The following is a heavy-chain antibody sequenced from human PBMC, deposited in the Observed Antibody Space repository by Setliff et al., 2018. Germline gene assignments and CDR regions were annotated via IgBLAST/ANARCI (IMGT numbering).Heavy chain of an antibody. CDR1: GGTFSSYG. Sequence: SVKVSCKASGGTFSSYGISWVRQAPGQGLEWMGGTIPVFGTTDYAQKFQGRVTIITDESTSTAYMELSSLKSEDTAMYYCAREGVDTRSSTDYRYYMDVWGKGTTVTVSS. D-gene: IGHD2-15*01. J-gene: IGHJ6*03. CDR2: TIPVFGTT. CDR3: AREGVDTRSSTDYRYYMDV. V-gene: IGHV1-69*05.